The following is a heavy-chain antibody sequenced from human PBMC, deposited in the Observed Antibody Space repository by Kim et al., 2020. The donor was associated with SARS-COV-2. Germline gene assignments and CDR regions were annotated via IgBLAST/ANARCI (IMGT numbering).Heavy chain of an antibody. CDR2: ISAYNGNT. Sequence: ASVKVSCKASGYTFTSYGISWVRQAPGQGLEWMGWISAYNGNTNYAQKLQGRVTMTTDTSTSTAYMELRSLRSDDTAVYYCARSRERRYNWNLFDYWGQGTLVTVSS. J-gene: IGHJ4*02. D-gene: IGHD1-20*01. V-gene: IGHV1-18*04. CDR3: ARSRERRYNWNLFDY. CDR1: GYTFTSYG.